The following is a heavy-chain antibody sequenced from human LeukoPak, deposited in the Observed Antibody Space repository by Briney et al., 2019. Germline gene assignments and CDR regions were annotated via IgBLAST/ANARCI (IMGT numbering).Heavy chain of an antibody. D-gene: IGHD3-10*01. CDR3: ARHEIVLLWFGESSFDY. Sequence: SETLSLTCAVYGGSFSGYYWSWIRQPPGKGLEWIGEINHSGGTNYNPSLKSRVTISVDTSKNQFSLKLSSVTAADTAVYYCARHEIVLLWFGESSFDYWGQGTLVTVSS. CDR2: INHSGGT. J-gene: IGHJ4*02. CDR1: GGSFSGYY. V-gene: IGHV4-34*01.